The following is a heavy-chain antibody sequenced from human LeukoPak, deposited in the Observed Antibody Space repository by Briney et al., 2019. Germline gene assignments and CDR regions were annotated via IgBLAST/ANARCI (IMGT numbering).Heavy chain of an antibody. Sequence: GGSLRLSCAASGFTFSSYGMHWVRQAPGKGLEWVAFIRYDGSNKYYADSVKGRFTISRDNSKNTLYLQMNSLRAEDTAVYYCARAIVVVPAALDPYYFDYWGQGTLVTVSS. V-gene: IGHV3-30*02. J-gene: IGHJ4*02. CDR3: ARAIVVVPAALDPYYFDY. CDR2: IRYDGSNK. CDR1: GFTFSSYG. D-gene: IGHD2-2*01.